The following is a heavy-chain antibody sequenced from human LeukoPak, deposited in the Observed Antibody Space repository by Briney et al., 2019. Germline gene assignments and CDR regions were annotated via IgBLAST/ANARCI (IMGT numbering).Heavy chain of an antibody. V-gene: IGHV1-69*06. D-gene: IGHD3-10*01. CDR3: ARGGLVRGTLNSLIGFDI. J-gene: IGHJ3*02. CDR2: IIPIFGTA. CDR1: GGTFSSYA. Sequence: SVKVSCKASGGTFSSYAISWVRQAPGQGLEWMGGIIPIFGTANYAQKFQGRVTITADKSTSTAYMELSSLRSEDTAVYYCARGGLVRGTLNSLIGFDIWDQGIMVTVSS.